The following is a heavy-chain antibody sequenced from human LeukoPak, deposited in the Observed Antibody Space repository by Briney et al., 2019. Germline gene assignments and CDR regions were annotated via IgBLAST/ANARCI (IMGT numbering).Heavy chain of an antibody. CDR2: ISYDGSNK. CDR3: ARDTDTYSNYYFDY. D-gene: IGHD4-11*01. Sequence: GGSLRLSCAASGFTFSSYAMHWVRQAPGKGLEWVAVISYDGSNKYYADSVKGRFTISRDNSKNTLYLQMNSLRAEDTAVYYCARDTDTYSNYYFDYWGQGTLVTVSS. V-gene: IGHV3-30-3*01. CDR1: GFTFSSYA. J-gene: IGHJ4*02.